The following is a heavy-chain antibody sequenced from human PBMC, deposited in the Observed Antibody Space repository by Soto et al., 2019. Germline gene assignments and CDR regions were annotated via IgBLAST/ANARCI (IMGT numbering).Heavy chain of an antibody. CDR2: ITSDGKSK. J-gene: IGHJ5*02. CDR3: ARESGDWPLNWFDP. CDR1: GFNFSNHW. V-gene: IGHV3-74*01. Sequence: GGSLRLSCAASGFNFSNHWMHWVRQRPAEGLVWVSRITSDGKSKAYAESVKGRFAISRDNAKNTLYLQMNGLTAEDTAVYYCARESGDWPLNWFDPWGQGTLATVSS. D-gene: IGHD2-21*02.